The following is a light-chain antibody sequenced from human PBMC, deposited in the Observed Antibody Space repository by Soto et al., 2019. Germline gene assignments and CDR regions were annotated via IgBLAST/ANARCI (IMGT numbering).Light chain of an antibody. CDR2: DVS. V-gene: IGLV2-14*03. Sequence: QSALTQPASVSGSPGQSITISCTGTSSDVGGYNYVSWYQHHPGKAPKLMIYDVSNRPSGITNRFSGDKSGNTASLIISGLQAEDEADYYCSSYTSSSTLSTYVFGTGTKLTVL. CDR3: SSYTSSSTLSTYV. J-gene: IGLJ1*01. CDR1: SSDVGGYNY.